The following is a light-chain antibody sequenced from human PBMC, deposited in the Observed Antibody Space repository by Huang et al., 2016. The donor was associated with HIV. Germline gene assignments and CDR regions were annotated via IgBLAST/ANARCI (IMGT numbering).Light chain of an antibody. V-gene: IGKV3-15*01. CDR2: GAS. J-gene: IGKJ5*01. CDR3: QQYDNWPLT. CDR1: HSVSRN. Sequence: ERVMTQSPATLSVAPGERVTLSCRASHSVSRNLAWYQQKPGQAPRPLIHGASTRAIGIPARFSGSGSGTEFTLAISSLQSEDSGVYFCQQYDNWPLTFGQGTRLEIK.